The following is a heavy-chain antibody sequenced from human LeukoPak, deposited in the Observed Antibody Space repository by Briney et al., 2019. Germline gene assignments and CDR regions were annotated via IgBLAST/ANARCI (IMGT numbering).Heavy chain of an antibody. J-gene: IGHJ5*01. D-gene: IGHD2-15*01. V-gene: IGHV4-59*08. Sequence: SSETLSLTCSVSGDSISSFYWNWIRQSPGKGLEWIGNIHYSGSSNYNPSLKSRVTISIDTSRKQFFLKLSSVTAADTAVYYCVLAPNSNWFDFWGQGTLVTVSS. CDR3: VLAPNSNWFDF. CDR2: IHYSGSS. CDR1: GDSISSFY.